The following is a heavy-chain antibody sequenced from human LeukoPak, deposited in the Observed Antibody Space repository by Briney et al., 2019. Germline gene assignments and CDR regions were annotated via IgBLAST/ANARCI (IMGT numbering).Heavy chain of an antibody. CDR1: GFTFSSYG. CDR2: IRYDGSNK. CDR3: AKFSYGDYVA. Sequence: PGGSLRLSCAASGFTFSSYGMHWVRQAPGKGLEWVAFIRYDGSNKYYADSVKGRFTISRDNSKNTLSLQMTSLRFDDTALYYCAKFSYGDYVAWGPGTLVTVSS. V-gene: IGHV3-30*02. J-gene: IGHJ5*02. D-gene: IGHD4-17*01.